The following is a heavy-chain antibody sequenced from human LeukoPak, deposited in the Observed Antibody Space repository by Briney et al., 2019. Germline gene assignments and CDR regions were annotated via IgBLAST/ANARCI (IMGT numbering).Heavy chain of an antibody. CDR2: INSDGSST. CDR1: GFTFSSYG. D-gene: IGHD6-19*01. CDR3: AKWGAGSGWYLNWFDP. Sequence: PGGSLRLSCAASGFTFSSYGMHWVRQAPGKGLVWVSRINSDGSSTSYADSVKGRFTISRDNSKNTLYLQMNSLRVEDTAVYHCAKWGAGSGWYLNWFDPWGQGTLVTVSS. J-gene: IGHJ5*02. V-gene: IGHV3-74*01.